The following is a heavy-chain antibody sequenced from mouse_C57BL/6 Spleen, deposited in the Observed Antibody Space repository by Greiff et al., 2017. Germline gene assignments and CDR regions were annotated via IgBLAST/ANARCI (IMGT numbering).Heavy chain of an antibody. V-gene: IGHV1-81*01. Sequence: QVHVKQSGAELARPGASVKLSCKASGYTFTSYGISWVKQRTGQGLEWIGEIYPRSGNTYYNEKFKGKATLTADKSSSTAYMELRSLTSEDSAVYFCARDDHSSYDAMDYWGQGTSVTVSS. CDR2: IYPRSGNT. CDR3: ARDDHSSYDAMDY. J-gene: IGHJ4*01. CDR1: GYTFTSYG. D-gene: IGHD1-1*01.